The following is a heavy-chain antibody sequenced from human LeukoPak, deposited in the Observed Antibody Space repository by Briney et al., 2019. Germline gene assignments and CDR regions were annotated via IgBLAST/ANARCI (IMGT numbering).Heavy chain of an antibody. D-gene: IGHD3-3*01. J-gene: IGHJ4*02. Sequence: SETLSLTCTVSGGSISSYYWSWIRQPAGKGLEWIGRIYTSGSTNYNPSLKSRVTMSVDTSKNQFSLKLSSVTAADTAVYYCARDHSEIFGVVAVTYFDYWGQGTLVTVSS. CDR1: GGSISSYY. CDR2: IYTSGST. CDR3: ARDHSEIFGVVAVTYFDY. V-gene: IGHV4-4*07.